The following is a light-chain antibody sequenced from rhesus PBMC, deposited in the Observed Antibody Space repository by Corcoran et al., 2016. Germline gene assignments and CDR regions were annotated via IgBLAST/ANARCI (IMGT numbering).Light chain of an antibody. V-gene: IGLV2-32*01. CDR3: CSYAGSFTFYV. CDR1: SSVIGAYNV. CDR2: EFS. J-gene: IGLJ1*01. Sequence: QAALTQPRSVSGSPGQSVTISCTGASSVIGAYNVVSWYQQLPATAPKLLIYEFSKRPSGVSDRFSGSKSGSTASLPISGLQAGDEADYFCCSYAGSFTFYVLGGGTRLTV.